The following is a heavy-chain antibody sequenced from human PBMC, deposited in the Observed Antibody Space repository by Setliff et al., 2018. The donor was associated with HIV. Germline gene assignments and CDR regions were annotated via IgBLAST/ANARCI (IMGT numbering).Heavy chain of an antibody. CDR1: GYSISRDHY. CDR2: IDYSGTT. CDR3: AREGRITSFGVIIPGSNALDV. D-gene: IGHD3-3*01. Sequence: PSETLSLTCAVSGYSISRDHYWGWIRQSPGKGLEWIGAIDYSGTTYYNPSLKSRLTISVDTSKNLFSLRVTSVTAADTAVYYCAREGRITSFGVIIPGSNALDVWGQGTTVTVSS. V-gene: IGHV4-38-2*02. J-gene: IGHJ6*02.